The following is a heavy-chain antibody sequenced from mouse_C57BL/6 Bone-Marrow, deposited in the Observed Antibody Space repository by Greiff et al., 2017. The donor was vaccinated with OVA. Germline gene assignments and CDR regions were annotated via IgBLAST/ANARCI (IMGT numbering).Heavy chain of an antibody. D-gene: IGHD2-5*01. CDR3: TRPAYYSNYVFDY. Sequence: EVMLVESGGGLVQPGGSMKLSCAASGFTFSDAWMDWVRQSPEKGLEWVAEIRNKANNHATYYAESVKGRFTISRDDSKSSVYLQMNSLRAEDTGIYYCTRPAYYSNYVFDYWGQGTTLTVSS. V-gene: IGHV6-6*01. CDR1: GFTFSDAW. J-gene: IGHJ2*01. CDR2: IRNKANNHAT.